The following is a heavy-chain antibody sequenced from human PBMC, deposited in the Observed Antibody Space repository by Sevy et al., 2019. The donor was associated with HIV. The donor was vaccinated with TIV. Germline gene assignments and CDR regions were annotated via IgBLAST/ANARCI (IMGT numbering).Heavy chain of an antibody. V-gene: IGHV3-23*01. CDR1: GFTFTNYG. CDR2: TSGSGGNT. Sequence: GGSLRLSCGASGFTFTNYGMSWVRQAPGKGLEWVSATSGSGGNTYYADSVKGRFTISRDNSKNTLYLEMNSLTAEDTALYYCAKPTTSDSSRNGFDIWGQGTMVTVS. D-gene: IGHD6-13*01. J-gene: IGHJ3*02. CDR3: AKPTTSDSSRNGFDI.